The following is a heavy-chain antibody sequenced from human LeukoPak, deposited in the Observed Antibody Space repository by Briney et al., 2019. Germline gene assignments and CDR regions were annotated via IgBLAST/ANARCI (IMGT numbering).Heavy chain of an antibody. CDR3: ARVPNYDSSGYGH. V-gene: IGHV4-34*01. CDR2: INHSGST. Sequence: PSETLSLTCAVYGGSFSGYYWSWIRQPPGKGLEWIGEINHSGSTNYNPSLESRVTISVDTSKNQFSLKLSSVTAADTAVYYCARVPNYDSSGYGHWGQGTLVTVSS. D-gene: IGHD3-22*01. J-gene: IGHJ4*02. CDR1: GGSFSGYY.